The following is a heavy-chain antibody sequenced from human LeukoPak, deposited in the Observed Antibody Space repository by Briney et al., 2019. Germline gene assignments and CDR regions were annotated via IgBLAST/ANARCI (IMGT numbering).Heavy chain of an antibody. D-gene: IGHD3-10*01. CDR3: ARVLDYYGSGTYSFDY. CDR2: IYHSGST. Sequence: SETLSLTCTVSGYSISTGHYWGWIRQPPGQGLEWIASIYHSGSTFYNPSLKSRVTMSVDTSKNQFSLKLSSVTAADTAVYYCARVLDYYGSGTYSFDYWGQGTLVTVSS. CDR1: GYSISTGHY. V-gene: IGHV4-38-2*02. J-gene: IGHJ4*02.